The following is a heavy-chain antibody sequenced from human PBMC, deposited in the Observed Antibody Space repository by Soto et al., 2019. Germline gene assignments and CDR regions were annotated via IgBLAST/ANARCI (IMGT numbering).Heavy chain of an antibody. D-gene: IGHD1-1*01. CDR3: ARTITGYFWAGAY. CDR2: IGGSGANT. Sequence: GGSLRLSCAASGFTFNMYAMSWVRQAPGKGLEWVSGIGGSGANTYYADFVKGRFTISRDNSKNTLYLQMDSLRAEDTAIYYCARTITGYFWAGAYWGQGXLVTVYS. V-gene: IGHV3-23*01. J-gene: IGHJ4*02. CDR1: GFTFNMYA.